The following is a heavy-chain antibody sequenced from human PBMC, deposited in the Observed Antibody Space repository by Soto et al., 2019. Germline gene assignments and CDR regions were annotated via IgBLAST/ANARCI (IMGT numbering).Heavy chain of an antibody. D-gene: IGHD3-9*01. J-gene: IGHJ6*03. Sequence: QVQLQESGPGLVKPSETLSLTCTVSGGSISSYYWSWIRQPPGKGLEWIGYIYYSGSTNYNPSLKSRVTISVDTSKNQFPLKLSSVTAADTAVYYCARAFSYDILTGYYNRNAEYYYMDVWGKGTTVTVSS. CDR3: ARAFSYDILTGYYNRNAEYYYMDV. CDR2: IYYSGST. V-gene: IGHV4-59*01. CDR1: GGSISSYY.